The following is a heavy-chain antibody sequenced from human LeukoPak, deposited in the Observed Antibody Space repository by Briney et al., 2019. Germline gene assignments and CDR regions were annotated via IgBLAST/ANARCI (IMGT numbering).Heavy chain of an antibody. CDR1: GYSISSGDY. CDR2: IYYSGST. J-gene: IGHJ4*02. Sequence: SETLSLTCTVSGYSISSGDYWGWIRQPPGKGLEWIGYIYYSGSTNYNPSLKSRVTISVDTSKNQFSLKLSSVTAADTAVYYCARGVVIAPQTFDYWGQGTLVTVSS. D-gene: IGHD2-21*01. V-gene: IGHV4-61*08. CDR3: ARGVVIAPQTFDY.